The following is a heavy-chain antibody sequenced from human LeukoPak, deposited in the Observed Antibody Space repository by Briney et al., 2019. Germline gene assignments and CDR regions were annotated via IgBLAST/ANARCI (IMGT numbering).Heavy chain of an antibody. CDR2: IVVGSGNT. D-gene: IGHD3-22*01. V-gene: IGHV1-58*02. J-gene: IGHJ4*02. CDR1: GFTFTSSA. CDR3: AAEAQYDSSGYYYY. Sequence: ASVKVSCKASGFTFTSSAMQWVRQARGQRLEWIGWIVVGSGNTNYAQKFQERVTITRDMSTSTAYMELSSLGSEDTAVYYCAAEAQYDSSGYYYYWGQGTLVTVSS.